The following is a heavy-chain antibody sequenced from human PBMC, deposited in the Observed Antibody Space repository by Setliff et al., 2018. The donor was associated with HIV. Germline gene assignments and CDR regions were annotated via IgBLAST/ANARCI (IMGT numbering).Heavy chain of an antibody. CDR2: ISSSSRHI. Sequence: GGSLRLSCAASGFSFSDYYMSWIRQAPGKGLEWISYISSSSRHINYADSVKGRFTISRDNAKNSLYLQMNSLRAEDTAVYYCASIELAAMVPVDYWGQGTLVTVSS. D-gene: IGHD5-18*01. CDR1: GFSFSDYY. V-gene: IGHV3-11*06. J-gene: IGHJ4*02. CDR3: ASIELAAMVPVDY.